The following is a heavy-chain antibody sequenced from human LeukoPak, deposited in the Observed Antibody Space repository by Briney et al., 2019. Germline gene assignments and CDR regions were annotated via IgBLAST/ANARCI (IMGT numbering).Heavy chain of an antibody. J-gene: IGHJ4*02. CDR3: ARDPGSGWSSFDY. D-gene: IGHD6-19*01. V-gene: IGHV3-21*01. CDR1: GFTFSSYS. CDR2: ISSSSSYI. Sequence: GGSLRLSCAASGFTFSSYSMTWVRQAPGKGLEWVSSISSSSSYIYYADSVKGRFTISRDNAKNSLYLQMNSLRAEDTAVYYCARDPGSGWSSFDYWGQGTLVTVSS.